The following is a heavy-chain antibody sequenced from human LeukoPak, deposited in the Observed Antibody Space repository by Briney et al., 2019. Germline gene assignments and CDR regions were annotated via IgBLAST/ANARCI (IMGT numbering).Heavy chain of an antibody. D-gene: IGHD4-17*01. J-gene: IGHJ4*02. Sequence: PGGSLRLSCAASGFTFSSYWMSWVRQAPGKGLEWVANIKQDGSDKYYVDSVKGRFTISRDNAKNSLYLQMNSLRAEDTAVYYCARCDDYGSVDYWGQGTLVTVSS. CDR2: IKQDGSDK. CDR3: ARCDDYGSVDY. CDR1: GFTFSSYW. V-gene: IGHV3-7*01.